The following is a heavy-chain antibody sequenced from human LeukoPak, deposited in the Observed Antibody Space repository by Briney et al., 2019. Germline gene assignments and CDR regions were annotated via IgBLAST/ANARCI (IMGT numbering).Heavy chain of an antibody. D-gene: IGHD2-15*01. V-gene: IGHV3-48*03. CDR2: ISSSGSTI. Sequence: GGSLRLSCAASGFTFSSYEMHWVRQAPGKGLEWVSYISSSGSTIYYADSVKGRFTISRDNAKKSLYLQMNSLRAEDTAVYYCARAVYCSGGGCFWYFDLWGRGTLVTVSS. CDR1: GFTFSSYE. J-gene: IGHJ2*01. CDR3: ARAVYCSGGGCFWYFDL.